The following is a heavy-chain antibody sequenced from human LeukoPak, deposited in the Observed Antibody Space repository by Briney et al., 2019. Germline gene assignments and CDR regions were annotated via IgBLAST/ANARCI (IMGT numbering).Heavy chain of an antibody. D-gene: IGHD5-18*01. V-gene: IGHV3-7*01. CDR3: ATSLGINTAMVFDY. CDR1: GFTFSSYW. CDR2: IKQDGSEK. J-gene: IGHJ4*02. Sequence: GGSLRLSCAASGFTFSSYWMSWVRQAPGKGLEWVANIKQDGSEKYYVDSVKGRFTISRDSAKNSLYLQMNSLRAEDTAVYYCATSLGINTAMVFDYWGQGTLVTVSS.